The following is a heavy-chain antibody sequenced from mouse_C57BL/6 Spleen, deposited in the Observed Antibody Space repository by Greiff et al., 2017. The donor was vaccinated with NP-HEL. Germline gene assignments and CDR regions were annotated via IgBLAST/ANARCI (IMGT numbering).Heavy chain of an antibody. CDR3: ATGTREGYYFDY. CDR1: GYTFTDYY. V-gene: IGHV1-26*01. D-gene: IGHD4-1*01. CDR2: INPNNGGT. Sequence: EVQLQQSGPELVKPGASVKISCKASGYTFTDYYMNWVKQSHGKSLEWIGDINPNNGGTSYNQKFKGKATLTVDKSSSTAYMELRSLTSEDSAVYYCATGTREGYYFDYWGQGTTLTVSS. J-gene: IGHJ2*01.